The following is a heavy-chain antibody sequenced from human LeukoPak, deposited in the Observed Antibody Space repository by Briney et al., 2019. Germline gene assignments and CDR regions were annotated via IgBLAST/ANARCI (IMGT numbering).Heavy chain of an antibody. V-gene: IGHV1-46*01. J-gene: IGHJ4*02. D-gene: IGHD3-22*01. Sequence: ASVKVSCKTSGYTFTNYYMHWVRQAPGQGREWMGIINPSGGSTSYAQKFQGRVTMTRDTSTSTVYMELSSLISEDTAVYYCARDVASSGYYWDWGQGTLVTVSS. CDR2: INPSGGST. CDR1: GYTFTNYY. CDR3: ARDVASSGYYWD.